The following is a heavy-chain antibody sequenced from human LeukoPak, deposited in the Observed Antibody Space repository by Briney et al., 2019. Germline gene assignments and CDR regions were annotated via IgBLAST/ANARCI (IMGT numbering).Heavy chain of an antibody. V-gene: IGHV3-23*01. CDR2: ISGSGGST. J-gene: IGHJ6*02. D-gene: IGHD7-27*01. CDR1: GFTFSSYA. Sequence: GSLRLSCAASGFTFSSYAMSWVRPAPGKGLEWVSAISGSGGSTYYVDSVKGRFTISRDNSKNTLYLQMNSLRAEDTAVYYCAKANSNWDNYYDYYGMDVWGQGTTVTVSS. CDR3: AKANSNWDNYYDYYGMDV.